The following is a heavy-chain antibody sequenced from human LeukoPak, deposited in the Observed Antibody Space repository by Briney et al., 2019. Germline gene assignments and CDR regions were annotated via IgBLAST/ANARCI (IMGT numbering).Heavy chain of an antibody. CDR1: GFTFSTSA. Sequence: GGSLRLSCAASGFTFSTSAMSWVRQAPGKGLGWVSGISRSGDSTYYVDSVKGRFTISRDNSKSTLYLHMNSLRAEDTAIYYCAKQRSEVPVAASNYWGQGTLVTVSS. D-gene: IGHD2-2*01. V-gene: IGHV3-23*01. CDR3: AKQRSEVPVAASNY. CDR2: ISRSGDST. J-gene: IGHJ4*02.